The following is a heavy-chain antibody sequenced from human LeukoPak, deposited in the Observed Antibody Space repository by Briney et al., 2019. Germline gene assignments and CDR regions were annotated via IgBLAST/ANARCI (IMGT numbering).Heavy chain of an antibody. CDR3: ARALTIFGVVSYMDV. CDR1: GFTFSSYA. CDR2: ISYDGSNK. J-gene: IGHJ6*03. D-gene: IGHD3-3*01. V-gene: IGHV3-30-3*01. Sequence: PGRSLRLSCAASGFTFSSYAMHWVRQAPGKGLEWVAVISYDGSNKYYADSVKGRFTISRDNSKNTLYLQMNSLRAEDTAVYYCARALTIFGVVSYMDVWGKGTTVTVSS.